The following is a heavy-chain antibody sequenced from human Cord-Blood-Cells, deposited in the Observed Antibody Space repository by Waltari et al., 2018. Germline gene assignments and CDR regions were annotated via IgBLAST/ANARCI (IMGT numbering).Heavy chain of an antibody. J-gene: IGHJ6*02. Sequence: QVQLVQSGAEVKKPGASVKVSCKASGYTFTSYAMHWVRQAPGQRHEWMGWINAGNGNTKYSQKFQGRVTITRDTSASTAYMELSSLRSEDTAVYYCARDLTPNTLGYCSGGSCYYYYYGMDVWGQGTTVTVSS. CDR1: GYTFTSYA. CDR3: ARDLTPNTLGYCSGGSCYYYYYGMDV. CDR2: INAGNGNT. V-gene: IGHV1-3*01. D-gene: IGHD2-15*01.